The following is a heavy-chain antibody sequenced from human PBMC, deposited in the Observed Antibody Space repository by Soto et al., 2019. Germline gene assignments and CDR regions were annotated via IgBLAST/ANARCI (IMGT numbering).Heavy chain of an antibody. CDR1: GCTVSSNY. CDR2: IYSGGST. Sequence: GGSVRLSCAASGCTVSSNYMSWVRQAPGKGLEWVSVIYSGGSTYYADSVKGRFTISRDNSKNTLYLQMNSLRAEDTAVYYCAREVAPDYGDYVGWGQGTLVTVSS. J-gene: IGHJ4*02. V-gene: IGHV3-53*01. D-gene: IGHD4-17*01. CDR3: AREVAPDYGDYVG.